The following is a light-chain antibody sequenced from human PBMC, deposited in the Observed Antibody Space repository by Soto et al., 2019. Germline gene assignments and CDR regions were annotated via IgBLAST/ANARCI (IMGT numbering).Light chain of an antibody. CDR3: QQYGSSIQT. V-gene: IGKV3-20*01. J-gene: IGKJ1*01. CDR2: GAS. Sequence: EIVLTQSPGTLSLCPGERATLSCRASQSVSSSYLAWYQQKPGQAPRLLIYGASSRATGIPDRFSGSGSGTDFALTISRLEPEDFAVYYCQQYGSSIQTFGQGTKVDNK. CDR1: QSVSSSY.